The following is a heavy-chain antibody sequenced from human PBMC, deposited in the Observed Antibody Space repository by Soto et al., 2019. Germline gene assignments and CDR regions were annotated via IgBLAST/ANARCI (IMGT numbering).Heavy chain of an antibody. Sequence: QVHLRESGPGLVKPSGTLSLTCIVSGASISSSSWWTWVRQPPGKGLEWIGEIYHIGMTRYSSSLKGRVSMSVDKSETTFALNLRAMTAADTAIYYCVRDRRGTDYDILMGGSGGRGALVIVSS. D-gene: IGHD3-9*01. J-gene: IGHJ4*02. CDR1: GASISSSSW. CDR3: VRDRRGTDYDILMGGS. CDR2: IYHIGMT. V-gene: IGHV4-4*02.